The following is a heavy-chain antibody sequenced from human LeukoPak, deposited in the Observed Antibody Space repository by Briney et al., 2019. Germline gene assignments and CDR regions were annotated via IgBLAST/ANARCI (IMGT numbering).Heavy chain of an antibody. V-gene: IGHV1-18*01. D-gene: IGHD3-22*01. CDR2: ISAYNGNT. J-gene: IGHJ4*02. CDR1: GYTFTSYG. CDR3: ARSFYYYDSSGEDY. Sequence: ASVKVSCKASGYTFTSYGISWVRQAPGQGLEWMGWISAYNGNTNYAQKLQGRVTMTTDTSTSTVYMELRSLRSDDTAVYYCARSFYYYDSSGEDYWGQGTLVTVSS.